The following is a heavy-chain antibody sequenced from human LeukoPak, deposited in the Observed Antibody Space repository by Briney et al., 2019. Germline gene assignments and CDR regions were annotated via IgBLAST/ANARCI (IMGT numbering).Heavy chain of an antibody. Sequence: AASVKVSCKASGYTFTGYYMHWVRQAPGQGPEWMGRINPNSGGTNYAQKFQGRVTMTRDTSISTAYMELSRLRSDDTAVYYCARGLPRARPIQDWGQGTLVTVSS. CDR1: GYTFTGYY. J-gene: IGHJ4*02. V-gene: IGHV1-2*06. CDR3: ARGLPRARPIQD. CDR2: INPNSGGT. D-gene: IGHD6-6*01.